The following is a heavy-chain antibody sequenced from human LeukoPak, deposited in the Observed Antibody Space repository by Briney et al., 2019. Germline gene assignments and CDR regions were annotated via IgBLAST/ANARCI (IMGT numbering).Heavy chain of an antibody. CDR3: AAGEYFDWFTPPYYYYYGMDV. D-gene: IGHD3-9*01. Sequence: GGSLRLSCAASGFTFSSYAMSWVRQAPGKGLECFSAISGSGGSTYYADSVKGRFTISRDNSKNTLYLQMNSLRAADTAVYYCAAGEYFDWFTPPYYYYYGMDVWGQGTTVTVSS. V-gene: IGHV3-23*01. CDR2: ISGSGGST. J-gene: IGHJ6*02. CDR1: GFTFSSYA.